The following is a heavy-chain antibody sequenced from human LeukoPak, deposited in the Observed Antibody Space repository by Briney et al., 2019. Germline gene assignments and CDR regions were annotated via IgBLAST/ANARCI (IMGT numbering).Heavy chain of an antibody. V-gene: IGHV1-2*06. CDR2: INPNSGGT. Sequence: ASVKVSCKASGYTFTGYYMHWVRQAPGQGLEWMGRINPNSGGTNYAQKFQGRVTMTGDTSISTAYMELSRLRSDDTAVYYCARDPSGYGVPFDYWGQGTLVTVSS. D-gene: IGHD2-2*01. CDR1: GYTFTGYY. CDR3: ARDPSGYGVPFDY. J-gene: IGHJ4*02.